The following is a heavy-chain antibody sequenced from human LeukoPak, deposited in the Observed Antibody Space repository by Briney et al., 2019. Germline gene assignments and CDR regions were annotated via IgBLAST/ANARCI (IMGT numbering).Heavy chain of an antibody. CDR2: ISWNSGTI. CDR1: GFTFDDYA. V-gene: IGHV3-9*01. J-gene: IGHJ4*02. Sequence: GRSLRLSCAASGFTFDDYAMHWVRQAPGKGLEWVSGISWNSGTIGYADSVKGRFTISRDNAKNSLYLQMNGLRAEDTALYYCAKGSSYGQSNPHDCWGQGTLVTVSS. CDR3: AKGSSYGQSNPHDC. D-gene: IGHD5-12*01.